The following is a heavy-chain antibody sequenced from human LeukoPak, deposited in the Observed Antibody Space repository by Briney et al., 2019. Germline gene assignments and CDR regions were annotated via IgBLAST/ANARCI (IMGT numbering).Heavy chain of an antibody. D-gene: IGHD6-13*01. Sequence: SETLSLTCTVSGDSISSYYWSWIRQPPGKGLEWIGHIYYSGSTNYRPSLKRRLTISEDSSKNQFSLKLSSVTAADTAVYYCARMGIAAANAYWFLDLWGRGTLVTVSS. V-gene: IGHV4-59*01. CDR3: ARMGIAAANAYWFLDL. CDR1: GDSISSYY. CDR2: IYYSGST. J-gene: IGHJ2*01.